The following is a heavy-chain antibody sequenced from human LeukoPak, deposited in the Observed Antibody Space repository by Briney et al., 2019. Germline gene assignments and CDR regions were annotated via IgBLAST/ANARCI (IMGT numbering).Heavy chain of an antibody. CDR1: GLTFSSHA. D-gene: IGHD1-26*01. CDR2: ITGSGGST. J-gene: IGHJ4*02. CDR3: ASRPPSETYFAVFDY. Sequence: GGSQRLSCVASGLTFSSHAMTWVRQTPGKGLEWVSGITGSGGSTYHAESVKGRFTISRDNSKNTLYLQMNNLRAEDTAVYYCASRPPSETYFAVFDYWGQGTLVTVSS. V-gene: IGHV3-23*01.